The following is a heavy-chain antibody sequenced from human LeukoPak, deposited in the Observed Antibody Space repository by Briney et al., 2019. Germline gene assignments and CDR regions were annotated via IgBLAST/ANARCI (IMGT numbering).Heavy chain of an antibody. Sequence: SETLSLTCTVSGGSINRYYWSWIRQPPGKGLEWMGYVYYSGKTKYNPSLKSRVTISVDTSKNHISLRLKSVTAADTAVYYCARHINDYGDANFDSWGQGTLVTVSS. V-gene: IGHV4-59*08. CDR3: ARHINDYGDANFDS. D-gene: IGHD4-17*01. CDR1: GGSINRYY. J-gene: IGHJ4*02. CDR2: VYYSGKT.